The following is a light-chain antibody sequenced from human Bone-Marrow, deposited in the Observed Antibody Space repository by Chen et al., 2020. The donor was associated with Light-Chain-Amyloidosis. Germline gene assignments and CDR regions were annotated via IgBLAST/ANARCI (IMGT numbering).Light chain of an antibody. V-gene: IGLV2-23*02. J-gene: IGLJ2*01. Sequence: QSALTQPASVSGSPGQSITIPCTGTSSDVGSNNLVSWYQQHPGKAPKLIIYEVSKRPAGVPDRFSGSKSGNTASLTVSGLQAEDEADYYCCSSYAGNNRVFGGGTKLTVL. CDR1: SSDVGSNNL. CDR2: EVS. CDR3: CSSYAGNNRV.